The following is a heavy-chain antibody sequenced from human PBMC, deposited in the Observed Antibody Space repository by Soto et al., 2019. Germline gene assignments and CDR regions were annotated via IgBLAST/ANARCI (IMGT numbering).Heavy chain of an antibody. D-gene: IGHD5-12*01. J-gene: IGHJ4*02. V-gene: IGHV3-33*01. CDR1: GFTFSSYG. CDR3: ARGPRYSGYDSPDY. CDR2: IRSDGSKK. Sequence: PGGSLRLSCAASGFTFSSYGMHWVRQAPGKGLGWVSVIRSDGSKKYYADSVKGRFTISRDNAKNTLYLQMNSLRAEDTAVYYCARGPRYSGYDSPDYWGQGTLVTVSS.